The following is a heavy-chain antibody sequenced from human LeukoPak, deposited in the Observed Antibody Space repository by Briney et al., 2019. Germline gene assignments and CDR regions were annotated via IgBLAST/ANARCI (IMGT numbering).Heavy chain of an antibody. J-gene: IGHJ6*03. D-gene: IGHD2-2*01. V-gene: IGHV4-34*01. Sequence: SETLSLTCAVYGGSFSGYYWSWIRQPPGKGLEWIGEINHSGSTNYNPSLKSRVTISVDTSKNQFSLKLSSVTAADTAVYYCARERCSSTSCYYYYYYYMDGWGKGTTVTVSS. CDR2: INHSGST. CDR3: ARERCSSTSCYYYYYYYMDG. CDR1: GGSFSGYY.